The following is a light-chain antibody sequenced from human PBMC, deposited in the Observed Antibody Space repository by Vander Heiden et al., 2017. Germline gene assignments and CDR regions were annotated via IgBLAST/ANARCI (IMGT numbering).Light chain of an antibody. J-gene: IGKJ5*01. V-gene: IGKV4-1*01. Sequence: DIVMTQPPDSLAVSLGERATINCKSSRSVLYSSNNKKYLAWYQQKPGQPPKLLIYWASTRESGVPDRFSGSGSGTDFTLTISSLQAEDVAVYYCQQYYSTPFTFGQGTRLEIK. CDR3: QQYYSTPFT. CDR2: WAS. CDR1: RSVLYSSNNKKY.